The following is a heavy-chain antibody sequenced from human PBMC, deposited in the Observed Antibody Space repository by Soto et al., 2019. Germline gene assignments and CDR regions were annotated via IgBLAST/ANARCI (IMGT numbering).Heavy chain of an antibody. CDR2: INPYNGNT. V-gene: IGHV1-18*01. Sequence: QVLLVQSGPEIKKPGASVKVSCKASGYTFNTYGITWVRQAPGQGQEWMGWINPYNGNTKFAQKLQDRVTMTTATSTSTAYMELASLRSDDTAVYYCARGCIAVTTHLCYWGQGTLVTVSS. J-gene: IGHJ4*02. D-gene: IGHD4-17*01. CDR3: ARGCIAVTTHLCY. CDR1: GYTFNTYG.